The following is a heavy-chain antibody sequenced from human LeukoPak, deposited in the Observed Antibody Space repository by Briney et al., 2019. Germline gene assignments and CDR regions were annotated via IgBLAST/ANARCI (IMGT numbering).Heavy chain of an antibody. CDR3: ASDADYLWSGAGY. V-gene: IGHV1-18*01. CDR1: GYIFTNYG. CDR2: ISGYNGNT. D-gene: IGHD3-3*01. J-gene: IGHJ4*02. Sequence: GASVKVSCKASGYIFTNYGITWVRQAPGQGLEWMGWISGYNGNTNYAQKLQGRVTMTTDTSTSTAYMELRSLRSDDTAVYYCASDADYLWSGAGYWGQGTLVTVSS.